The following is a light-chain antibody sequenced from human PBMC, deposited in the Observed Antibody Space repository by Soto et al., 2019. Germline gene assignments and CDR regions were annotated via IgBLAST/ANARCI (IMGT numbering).Light chain of an antibody. CDR1: QSVSSN. V-gene: IGKV3-15*01. Sequence: EIVMTQSPATLSVSLGERATLSCRASQSVSSNLAWYQQKPGQAPRLLIYGASTRASDVPARFSGSGSGIEFSLTISSLQSEDFAVYYCQQYNDWWTFGQGTKVEIK. J-gene: IGKJ1*01. CDR3: QQYNDWWT. CDR2: GAS.